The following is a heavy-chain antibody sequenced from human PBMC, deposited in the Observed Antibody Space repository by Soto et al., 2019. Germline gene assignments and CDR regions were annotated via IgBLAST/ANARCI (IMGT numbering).Heavy chain of an antibody. Sequence: PSETLSLTCTVSGDSFSWSWIRQPPGKGLEWIADIHYTGSTKYNPSLKTRVTTSVDTSKNQFSLNLSSVTAADTAVYYCARHFGGNSGGFDYWGQGTLVTVSS. CDR1: GDSFS. CDR3: ARHFGGNSGGFDY. D-gene: IGHD2-21*02. J-gene: IGHJ4*02. V-gene: IGHV4-59*01. CDR2: IHYTGST.